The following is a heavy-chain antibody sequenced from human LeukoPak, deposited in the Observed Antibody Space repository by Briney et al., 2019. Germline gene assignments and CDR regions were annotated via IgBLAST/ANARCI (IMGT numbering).Heavy chain of an antibody. J-gene: IGHJ4*02. CDR2: INSDGSST. D-gene: IGHD6-13*01. V-gene: IGHV3-74*01. CDR3: ASRGIAAAPG. Sequence: GGSLRLSCAASGFTFSTYAMSWVRQAPGKGLVWVSRINSDGSSTSYADSVKGRFTISRDNAKNTLYLQMNSLRAEDTAVYYCASRGIAAAPGWGQGTLVTVSS. CDR1: GFTFSTYA.